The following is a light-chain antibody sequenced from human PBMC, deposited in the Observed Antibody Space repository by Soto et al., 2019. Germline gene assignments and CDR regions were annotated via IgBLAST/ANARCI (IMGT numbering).Light chain of an antibody. CDR2: EVS. Sequence: QSALTQLASVSGSPGQSITISCTGTIYDVGAYHYVSWYQQFPGKAPKLILYEVSNRPSGISNRFSGFRSGSTASLTVSGLQPEDDAHYYCISYTTTGALVFGGGTKLTVL. CDR1: IYDVGAYHY. CDR3: ISYTTTGALV. V-gene: IGLV2-14*01. J-gene: IGLJ2*01.